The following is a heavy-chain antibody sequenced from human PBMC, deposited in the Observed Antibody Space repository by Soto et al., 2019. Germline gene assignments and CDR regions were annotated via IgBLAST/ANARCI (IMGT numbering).Heavy chain of an antibody. V-gene: IGHV3-23*01. J-gene: IGHJ6*03. CDR1: GFTFSSYA. CDR2: ISGSGGST. CDR3: AKQPSDFLAYSRGPFPSADYYYYYMDV. Sequence: EVQLLESGGGLVQPGGSLRLSCAASGFTFSSYAMSWVRQAPGKGLEWVSAISGSGGSTYYADSVKGRFTISRDNSKNTLYLQMNSLRAEDTAVYYCAKQPSDFLAYSRGPFPSADYYYYYMDVWGKGTTVTVSS. D-gene: IGHD3-3*01.